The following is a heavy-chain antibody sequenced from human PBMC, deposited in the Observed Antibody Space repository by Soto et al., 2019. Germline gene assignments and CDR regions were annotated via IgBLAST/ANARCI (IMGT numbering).Heavy chain of an antibody. D-gene: IGHD1-1*01. J-gene: IGHJ6*03. CDR3: AKNGQDSPASYYSTDV. CDR1: GGSFSGYY. V-gene: IGHV4-34*01. Sequence: PSETLSLTCAVYGGSFSGYYWSWIRQPPGKGLEWIGEINHSGSTNYNPSLKSRVTISVDTSKNQFSLKLSSVTAADTAVYYCAKNGQDSPASYYSTDVWGKGTTVTVSS. CDR2: INHSGST.